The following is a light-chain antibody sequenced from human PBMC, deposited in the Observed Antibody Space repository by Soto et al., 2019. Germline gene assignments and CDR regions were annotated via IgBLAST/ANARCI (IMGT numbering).Light chain of an antibody. CDR3: AVRDDSLSGRVV. V-gene: IGLV1-47*01. Sequence: QSVLTQPPSTSGTPGQRVTISCSGSSSNIGSNYVYWYQHLPGTAPKALIYRNNQRPSGVPDRFSGSKSGTSASLAISGLRSEDEADYYWAVRDDSLSGRVVFGGGTKLTVL. CDR1: SSNIGSNY. CDR2: RNN. J-gene: IGLJ2*01.